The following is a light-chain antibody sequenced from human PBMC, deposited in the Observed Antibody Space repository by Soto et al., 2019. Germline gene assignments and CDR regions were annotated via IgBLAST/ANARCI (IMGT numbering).Light chain of an antibody. Sequence: QSVLTQPPSVSGAPGQRVTISCTGSSSNIGAGNRVHWYQQLPGTAPKLLMYGDNNRPSGVPDRFSGSNSGTSASLAITGLQADDEADYSCQSYDKTLSAWVFGGGTKLTVL. V-gene: IGLV1-40*01. J-gene: IGLJ3*02. CDR2: GDN. CDR1: SSNIGAGNR. CDR3: QSYDKTLSAWV.